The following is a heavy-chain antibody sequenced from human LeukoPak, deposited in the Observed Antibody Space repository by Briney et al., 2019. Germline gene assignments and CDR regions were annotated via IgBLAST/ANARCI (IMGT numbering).Heavy chain of an antibody. CDR3: ARDKVGGSMAGSNLDY. V-gene: IGHV3-23*01. CDR2: ISGTGHTT. J-gene: IGHJ4*02. D-gene: IGHD6-19*01. Sequence: GGSLRLSCAASGFTFSTYAMSWVRLAPGKGLEWVSAISGTGHTTYYADSVKGRFTISRDNAKNSLYLQMNSLRGEDTAVYYCARDKVGGSMAGSNLDYWGQGNLVTVSS. CDR1: GFTFSTYA.